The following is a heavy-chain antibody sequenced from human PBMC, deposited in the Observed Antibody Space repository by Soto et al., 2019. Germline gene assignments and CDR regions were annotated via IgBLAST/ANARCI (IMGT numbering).Heavy chain of an antibody. J-gene: IGHJ6*02. Sequence: ASVKVSCKASGYTFTSYGISWVRQAPGQGLEWMGWISAYNGNTNYAQKLQGRVTMTTDTSTSTAYMELRSLRSDDTAVYYCAREIFGGKVYYYVMDVCGQGSTVTVSS. CDR2: ISAYNGNT. V-gene: IGHV1-18*01. D-gene: IGHD3-3*01. CDR1: GYTFTSYG. CDR3: AREIFGGKVYYYVMDV.